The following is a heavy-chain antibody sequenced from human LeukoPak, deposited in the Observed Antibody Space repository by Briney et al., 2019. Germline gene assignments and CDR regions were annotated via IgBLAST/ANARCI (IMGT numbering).Heavy chain of an antibody. CDR2: INPNSGGT. J-gene: IGHJ4*02. Sequence: ASVKVSCKTSGYTFTGYYMHWVRQAPGQGLEWMGWINPNSGGTNFAQKFQGRVTMTRDTSISTSYMELSRLRSDDTAVYYCASDMIRGAPSGQLDYWGQGTLVTVSS. D-gene: IGHD3-10*01. CDR1: GYTFTGYY. V-gene: IGHV1-2*02. CDR3: ASDMIRGAPSGQLDY.